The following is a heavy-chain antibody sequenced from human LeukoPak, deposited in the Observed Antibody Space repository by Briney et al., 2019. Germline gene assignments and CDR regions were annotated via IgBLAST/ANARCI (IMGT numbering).Heavy chain of an antibody. D-gene: IGHD2/OR15-2a*01. CDR2: IKQDGSER. J-gene: IGHJ5*02. V-gene: IGHV3-7*01. CDR3: ARGKTSQNIVTRKTYNWFDP. CDR1: GFTFSSFW. Sequence: PGGSLRLSCAASGFTFSSFWMSWVRPAPGKGREWVANIKQDGSERYYVDSVKGRFTISRDNAKNSLYLQMKSLRAEDTAVYYCARGKTSQNIVTRKTYNWFDPWGQGTLVTVSS.